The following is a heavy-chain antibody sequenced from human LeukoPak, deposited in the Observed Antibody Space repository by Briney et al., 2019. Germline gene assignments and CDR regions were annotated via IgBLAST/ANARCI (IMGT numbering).Heavy chain of an antibody. CDR3: ARDRSVNWNYGSLFDY. J-gene: IGHJ4*02. CDR1: GYTLIAYY. V-gene: IGHV1-2*02. D-gene: IGHD1-7*01. CDR2: INPNSGGT. Sequence: ASVKVSCKASGYTLIAYYMHWVRQAPGQGLEWMGWINPNSGGTNYAQKFQGRVTMTRDTSLSTAYMELSRLRSDDTAVYYCARDRSVNWNYGSLFDYWGQGTLVTVSS.